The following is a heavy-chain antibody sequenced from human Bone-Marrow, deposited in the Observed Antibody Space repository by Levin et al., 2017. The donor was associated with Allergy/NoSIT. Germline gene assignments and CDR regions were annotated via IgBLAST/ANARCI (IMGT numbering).Heavy chain of an antibody. D-gene: IGHD3-22*01. CDR1: GFTFSNYW. CDR2: IKPDESEK. Sequence: GESLKISCVVSGFTFSNYWMSWVRQAPGKGLEWVANIKPDESEKHYEDSVKGRFTISRDNAKKSLFLQMNSLRTEDTAVYYCARITTMIVVAPFDYWGQGTLVTVSS. V-gene: IGHV3-7*04. CDR3: ARITTMIVVAPFDY. J-gene: IGHJ4*02.